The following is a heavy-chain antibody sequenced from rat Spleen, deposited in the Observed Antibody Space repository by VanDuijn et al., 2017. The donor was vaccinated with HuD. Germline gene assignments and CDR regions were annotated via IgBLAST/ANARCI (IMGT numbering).Heavy chain of an antibody. V-gene: IGHV5-7*01. D-gene: IGHD5-1*01. Sequence: EVKLVESGGGLVQPGRSLKLSCAASGFTFDDYGMAWVRQAPKNGLEWVASISWGGSSTYYPDNVKGRFTISRDNAKNALYLQMNSLRSEDTATYYCTTESNWEPHWGQGVMVTVSS. CDR3: TTESNWEPH. CDR2: ISWGGSST. CDR1: GFTFDDYG. J-gene: IGHJ2*01.